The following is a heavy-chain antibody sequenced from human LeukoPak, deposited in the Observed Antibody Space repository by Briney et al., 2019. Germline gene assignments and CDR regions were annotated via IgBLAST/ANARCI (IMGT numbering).Heavy chain of an antibody. CDR3: ARGRTYYDFWRNYYYYGMDV. Sequence: ASVKVSCKASGYTFTSYDIHWVRQATGQGLEWMGWMNPNSGNTGYAQKFQGRVTMTRNTSISTAYMELSSLRSEDTAVYYCARGRTYYDFWRNYYYYGMDVWGQGTTVTVSS. CDR2: MNPNSGNT. CDR1: GYTFTSYD. V-gene: IGHV1-8*01. D-gene: IGHD3-3*01. J-gene: IGHJ6*02.